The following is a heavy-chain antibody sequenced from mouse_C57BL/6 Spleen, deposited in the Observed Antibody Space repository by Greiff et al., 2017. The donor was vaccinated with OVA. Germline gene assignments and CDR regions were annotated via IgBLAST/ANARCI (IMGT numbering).Heavy chain of an antibody. D-gene: IGHD1-1*01. CDR1: GFTFSDYG. J-gene: IGHJ1*03. V-gene: IGHV5-17*01. Sequence: EVKLMESGGGLVKPGGSLKLSCAASGFTFSDYGMHWVRQAPEKGLEWVAYISSGSSTIYYADTVKGRFTISRDNAKNTLFLQMTSLRSEDTAMYYCAKSPTEGYFDVWGTGTTVTVSS. CDR2: ISSGSSTI. CDR3: AKSPTEGYFDV.